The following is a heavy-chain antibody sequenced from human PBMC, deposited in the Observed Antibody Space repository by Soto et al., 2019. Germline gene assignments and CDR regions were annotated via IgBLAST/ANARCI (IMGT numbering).Heavy chain of an antibody. D-gene: IGHD3-3*01. J-gene: IGHJ6*02. CDR2: IWYDGSKK. Sequence: VQVVESGGGVVQPGRSLRLSCAASGFTFSSFGMHWVRQAPGKGLEWVSLIWYDGSKKSYGDSVKGRFTISRDNSRNMVYLQMNSLRADDTAVYYCARDASYYSLWSGYYPSRNGMDVWGQGTTVTVSS. V-gene: IGHV3-33*01. CDR3: ARDASYYSLWSGYYPSRNGMDV. CDR1: GFTFSSFG.